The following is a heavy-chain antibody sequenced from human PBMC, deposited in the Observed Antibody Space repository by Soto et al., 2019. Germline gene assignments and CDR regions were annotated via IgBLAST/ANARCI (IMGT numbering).Heavy chain of an antibody. J-gene: IGHJ5*02. Sequence: SVTVTCTASGYTFTSYAMHWVRQAPGQRLEWMGWINACNGNTKYSQKFQGRATITRDTSASTAYMELSSLRSEDTAVYYCARGPKYCSGGSCYWFDPWGQGTLVTVSS. CDR1: GYTFTSYA. D-gene: IGHD2-15*01. V-gene: IGHV1-3*01. CDR2: INACNGNT. CDR3: ARGPKYCSGGSCYWFDP.